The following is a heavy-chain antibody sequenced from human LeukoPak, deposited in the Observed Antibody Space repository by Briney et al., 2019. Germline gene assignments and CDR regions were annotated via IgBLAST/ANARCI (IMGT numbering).Heavy chain of an antibody. CDR2: INHSGST. CDR3: ARGARYCSSTSCRFFDY. Sequence: SETLSLTCAVYGGSFSGYYWSWIRQPPGKGLEWIGEINHSGSTNYNPSLKSRVTKSVDTSKNQFSLKLSSVTAADTAVYYCARGARYCSSTSCRFFDYWGQGTLVTVSS. V-gene: IGHV4-34*01. J-gene: IGHJ4*02. CDR1: GGSFSGYY. D-gene: IGHD2-2*01.